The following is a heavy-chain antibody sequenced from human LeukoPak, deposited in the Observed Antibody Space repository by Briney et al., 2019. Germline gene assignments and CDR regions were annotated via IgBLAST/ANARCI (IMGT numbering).Heavy chain of an antibody. CDR2: ISYDGSNK. D-gene: IGHD3-3*01. Sequence: GRSLRLSCAASGFTFSSYGMHWVRQAPGKGLEWVAVISYDGSNKYYADSVKGRFTISRDNSKNTLYLQMNSLRAEDTAVYYCARDRVKSGLRFLEWLPPDYTYYGMDVWGQGTTVTVSS. J-gene: IGHJ6*02. V-gene: IGHV3-30*03. CDR1: GFTFSSYG. CDR3: ARDRVKSGLRFLEWLPPDYTYYGMDV.